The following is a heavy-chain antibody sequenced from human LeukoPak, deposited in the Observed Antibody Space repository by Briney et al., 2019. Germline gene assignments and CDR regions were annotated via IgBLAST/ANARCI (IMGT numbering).Heavy chain of an antibody. V-gene: IGHV4-34*01. CDR3: ARVAGGRYCSSTSCPQHLNWFDP. D-gene: IGHD2-2*01. CDR2: INYSGST. J-gene: IGHJ5*02. Sequence: SETLSLTCAVYGGSFSGYYWSWIRQPRGKGLEWVGEINYSGSTNYNPSLKSRVTISVDTSKNQFSLKLSSVTAADTAVYYCARVAGGRYCSSTSCPQHLNWFDPWGQGTLVTVSS. CDR1: GGSFSGYY.